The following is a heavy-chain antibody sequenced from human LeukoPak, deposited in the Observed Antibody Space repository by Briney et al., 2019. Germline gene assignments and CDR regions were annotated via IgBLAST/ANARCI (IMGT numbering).Heavy chain of an antibody. CDR1: GFTFNRYH. V-gene: IGHV3-21*01. D-gene: IGHD3-10*01. Sequence: GVPLTLSCTASGFTFNRYHVHWLRHARGGGLEWVSSISISSSYIYYAASVKGRFTISRDNAKNSLYLQMNSLRAEDTAVYYCARHSGTLDYWGQGTLVTVSS. J-gene: IGHJ4*02. CDR2: ISISSSYI. CDR3: ARHSGTLDY.